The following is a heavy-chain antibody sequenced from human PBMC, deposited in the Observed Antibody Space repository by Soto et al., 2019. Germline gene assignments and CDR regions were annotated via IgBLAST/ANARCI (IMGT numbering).Heavy chain of an antibody. Sequence: QVQLVESGGGVVQPGRSLRLSCTASGFTFSSYGMHWVRQAPGKGLEWVAVMAYDGRNKFYADSVKGRFTISRDNSKNTLYLQMNRLRADDTAVYYCAKESGVGYNLQSYFDYWGQGTLVTVSS. D-gene: IGHD5-12*01. V-gene: IGHV3-30*18. CDR3: AKESGVGYNLQSYFDY. J-gene: IGHJ4*02. CDR1: GFTFSSYG. CDR2: MAYDGRNK.